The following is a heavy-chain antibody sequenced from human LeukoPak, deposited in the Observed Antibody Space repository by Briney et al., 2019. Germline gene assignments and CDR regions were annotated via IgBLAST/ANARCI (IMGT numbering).Heavy chain of an antibody. D-gene: IGHD2-15*01. Sequence: GGSLRLSCAASGFTLSGNAMSWVRQAPGRGLEWVSGVGGDDRTHYADSVRGRFTISRHNSMNTASLDMNRLRVEDTAVYYCAKDLSWWPAADHWGQGDLVTVAS. J-gene: IGHJ1*01. CDR2: VGGDDRT. CDR3: AKDLSWWPAADH. V-gene: IGHV3-23*01. CDR1: GFTLSGNA.